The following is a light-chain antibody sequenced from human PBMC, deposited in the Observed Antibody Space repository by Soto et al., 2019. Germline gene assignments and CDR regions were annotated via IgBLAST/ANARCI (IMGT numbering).Light chain of an antibody. CDR2: GTS. V-gene: IGKV3D-15*01. CDR3: QQYNNMWT. Sequence: EIVRTQSPDTLSVSPGERATLSCRASQSVSSNLAWYQQKPGQAPRLLIYGTSTRATGIPARFSGSGSGTEFTLPISSLQSEDFAVYYCQQYNNMWTFGQGTKVEIK. J-gene: IGKJ1*01. CDR1: QSVSSN.